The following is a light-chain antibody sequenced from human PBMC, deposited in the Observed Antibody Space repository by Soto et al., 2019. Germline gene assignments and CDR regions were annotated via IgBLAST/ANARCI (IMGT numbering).Light chain of an antibody. CDR3: QQYDSSPWT. Sequence: ETVLTQSPGTLSLSPGERATLSCRASQDIRSNYLAWYRQTPGQAPRLLIYGASKRASGIADRFSGSGSGTDFTPIISRLEPEDFALYYCQQYDSSPWTFGQGTKVEIK. J-gene: IGKJ1*01. V-gene: IGKV3-20*01. CDR1: QDIRSNY. CDR2: GAS.